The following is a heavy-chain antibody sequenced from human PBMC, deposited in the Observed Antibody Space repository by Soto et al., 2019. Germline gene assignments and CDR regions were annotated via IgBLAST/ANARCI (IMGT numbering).Heavy chain of an antibody. D-gene: IGHD2-2*01. CDR1: GGTFSSYG. Sequence: GASVKVSCKASGGTFSSYGISWVRQASGQGLKWMGGIIPIFGTADYAQKLQGRVTITADESTSKAYMELSSLRSEDTAVYYFASHRVCVISCYAVGESQGDPYYCYGMDVWGQGTTVTVSS. V-gene: IGHV1-69*13. J-gene: IGHJ6*02. CDR2: IIPIFGTA. CDR3: ASHRVCVISCYAVGESQGDPYYCYGMDV.